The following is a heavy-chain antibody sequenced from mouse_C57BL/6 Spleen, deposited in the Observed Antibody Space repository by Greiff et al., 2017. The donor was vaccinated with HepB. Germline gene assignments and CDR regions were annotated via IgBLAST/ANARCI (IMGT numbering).Heavy chain of an antibody. CDR2: IYPGSGST. V-gene: IGHV1-55*01. CDR3: AREDYYGSSDGDAMDY. Sequence: VQLQQSGAELVKPGASVKMSCKASGYTFTSYWITWVKQRPGQGLEWIGDIYPGSGSTNYNEKFKSKATLTVDTSSSTAYMQLSSLTSEDSAVYYWAREDYYGSSDGDAMDYWGQGTSVTVSS. J-gene: IGHJ4*01. CDR1: GYTFTSYW. D-gene: IGHD1-1*01.